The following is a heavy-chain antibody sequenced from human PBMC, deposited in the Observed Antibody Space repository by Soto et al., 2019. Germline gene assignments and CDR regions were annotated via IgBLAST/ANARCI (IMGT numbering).Heavy chain of an antibody. V-gene: IGHV1-69*08. CDR3: ARGYCRGGSCYRETVDS. CDR1: GGTTNIYT. D-gene: IGHD2-15*01. J-gene: IGHJ4*02. CDR2: TIPTVGST. Sequence: SVKVSCKASGGTTNIYTIIWVRQALGQGLEWMGRTIPTVGSTNYALKFQGRVTITADKSSNTAYMRLSSLSSEDTAVYYCARGYCRGGSCYRETVDSWGQGTLVTVSS.